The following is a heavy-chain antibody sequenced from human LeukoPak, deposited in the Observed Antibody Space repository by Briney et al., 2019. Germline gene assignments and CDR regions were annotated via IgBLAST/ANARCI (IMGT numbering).Heavy chain of an antibody. CDR2: ISSSGTYI. CDR1: RFTFSSYS. D-gene: IGHD6-13*01. CDR3: ARDPAGQYSSSWFDY. Sequence: PGGSLTLSCAASRFTFSSYSMNWVRQAPGKGLEWVISISSSGTYIYYEDPVKGRFTISRDNAKNSLYLQMNSLRAEDTAVYYCARDPAGQYSSSWFDYWGQGTLVTVSS. J-gene: IGHJ4*02. V-gene: IGHV3-21*01.